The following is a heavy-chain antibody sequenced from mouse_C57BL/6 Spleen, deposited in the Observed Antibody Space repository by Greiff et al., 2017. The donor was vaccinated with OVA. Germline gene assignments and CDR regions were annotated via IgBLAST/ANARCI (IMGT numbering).Heavy chain of an antibody. CDR1: GYTFTDYE. CDR3: TRYGDGNYVGGFAY. D-gene: IGHD2-1*01. V-gene: IGHV1-15*01. Sequence: VQLQQSGAELVRPGASVTLSCKASGYTFTDYEMHWVKQTPVHGLEWIGAIDPETGGTAYNQKFKGKAILTADKSSSTAYMELRSLTSEDSAVDYCTRYGDGNYVGGFAYWGQGTLVTVSA. CDR2: IDPETGGT. J-gene: IGHJ3*01.